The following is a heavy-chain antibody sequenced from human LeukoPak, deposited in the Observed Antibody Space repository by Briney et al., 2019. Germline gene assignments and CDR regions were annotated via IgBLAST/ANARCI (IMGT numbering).Heavy chain of an antibody. Sequence: GGSLRLSCAASGYTFTDYYMHWVQQAPGKGLEWMGRVDPEDGETIYAEKFQGRVTITADTSTDTAYMELSSLRSEDTAVYYCATDRGGASFDYWGQGTLVTVSS. CDR3: ATDRGGASFDY. CDR2: VDPEDGET. D-gene: IGHD1-26*01. V-gene: IGHV1-69-2*01. J-gene: IGHJ4*02. CDR1: GYTFTDYY.